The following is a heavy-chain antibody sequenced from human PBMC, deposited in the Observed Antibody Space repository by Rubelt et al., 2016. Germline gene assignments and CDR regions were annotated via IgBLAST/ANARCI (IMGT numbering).Heavy chain of an antibody. CDR1: GGTFSSYA. D-gene: IGHD6-13*01. Sequence: QVQLVQSGAEVKKPGSSVKVSCKASGGTFSSYAISWVRQAPGQGLEWMGRIIPILGIANYAQNFQGRVTITADKSTSTAYMELSSLRSEDTAVYYCARDQWQQLAWFDPWGQGTLVTVSS. CDR3: ARDQWQQLAWFDP. V-gene: IGHV1-69*04. J-gene: IGHJ5*02. CDR2: IIPILGIA.